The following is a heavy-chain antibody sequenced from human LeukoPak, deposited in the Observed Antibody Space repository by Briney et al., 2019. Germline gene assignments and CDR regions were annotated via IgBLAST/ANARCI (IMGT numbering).Heavy chain of an antibody. CDR2: IRNDGSTD. Sequence: PGGSLRLSCAASGFTFRDFGVHWVRQAPGKGLEWVAFIRNDGSTDYYPDSVKGRFTISTVNSRTTLYLQMHSLIIEDTAGYYWVKGGSSSHNWFDPWGQGILVTVSS. CDR3: VKGGSSSHNWFDP. V-gene: IGHV3-30*02. J-gene: IGHJ5*02. CDR1: GFTFRDFG. D-gene: IGHD6-13*01.